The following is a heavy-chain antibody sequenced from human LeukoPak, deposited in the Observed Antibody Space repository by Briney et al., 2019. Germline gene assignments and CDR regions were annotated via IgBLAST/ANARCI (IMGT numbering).Heavy chain of an antibody. CDR3: ARQWGWFTSGWWLDTLDV. D-gene: IGHD6-19*01. J-gene: IGHJ4*02. CDR2: IKEDGSEA. V-gene: IGHV3-7*01. Sequence: PGESLRLSCAAAGFTFSRYWMSWVRQATGKGLECVAKIKEDGSEAHYVDSVKGRFTISRDNAKNSLYLEINCLRAEDTAVYYCARQWGWFTSGWWLDTLDVWGQGTLVTVSS. CDR1: GFTFSRYW.